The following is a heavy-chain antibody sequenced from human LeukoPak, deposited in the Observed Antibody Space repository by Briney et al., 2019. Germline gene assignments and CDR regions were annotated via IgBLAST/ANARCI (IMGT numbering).Heavy chain of an antibody. J-gene: IGHJ4*02. CDR1: GYTFTIYD. CDR3: ARSRTYYYDSSGY. Sequence: ASVKVSCKASGYTFTIYDINWVRKATGQGLEWMGWMNPNSGNTGYAQKFQGRVTMTRNTSISTAYMELSSLRSEDTAVYYCARSRTYYYDSSGYWGQGTLVTVSS. V-gene: IGHV1-8*01. D-gene: IGHD3-22*01. CDR2: MNPNSGNT.